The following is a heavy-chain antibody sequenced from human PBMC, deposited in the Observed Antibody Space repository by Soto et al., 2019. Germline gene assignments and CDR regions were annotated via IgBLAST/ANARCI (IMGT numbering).Heavy chain of an antibody. V-gene: IGHV4-39*07. CDR3: ARENAIAAGDDY. J-gene: IGHJ4*02. D-gene: IGHD6-13*01. Sequence: SETLSLTCTVSGGSISSSSYYWGWIRQPPGKGLEWIGSIYYSGSTYYNPSLKSRFTISRDNAKNSLYLQMNSLRAEDTAVYYCARENAIAAGDDYWGQGTLVTVSS. CDR1: GGSISSSSYY. CDR2: IYYSGST.